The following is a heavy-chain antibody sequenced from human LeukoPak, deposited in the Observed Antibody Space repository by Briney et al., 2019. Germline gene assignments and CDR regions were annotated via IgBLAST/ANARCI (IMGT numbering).Heavy chain of an antibody. V-gene: IGHV3-74*01. CDR1: GFTFSTSW. CDR3: VRDMGYYDKV. J-gene: IGHJ4*02. D-gene: IGHD3-22*01. Sequence: GGSLSLSCATSGFTFSTSWMYWVRQAPGKGLVWVSRINTDGNTRDYADSVKGRFTISRDNAKNTLFLQMNSLRAEDTAIYYCVRDMGYYDKVWGQGTLVTVSS. CDR2: INTDGNTR.